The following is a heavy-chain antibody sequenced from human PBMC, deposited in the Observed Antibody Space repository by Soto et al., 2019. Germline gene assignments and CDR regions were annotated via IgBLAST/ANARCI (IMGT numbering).Heavy chain of an antibody. V-gene: IGHV3-23*01. CDR1: GFTFSSYA. Sequence: GGSLRLSCAASGFTFSSYAMSWVRQAPGKGLEWVSAISGSGGSTYYADSVKGRFTISRDNSKNTLYLQMNSLRAEDTAVYYCAKGLVSRKLLWFGEHGTDDYWGQGTLVTVSS. CDR3: AKGLVSRKLLWFGEHGTDDY. D-gene: IGHD3-10*01. CDR2: ISGSGGST. J-gene: IGHJ4*02.